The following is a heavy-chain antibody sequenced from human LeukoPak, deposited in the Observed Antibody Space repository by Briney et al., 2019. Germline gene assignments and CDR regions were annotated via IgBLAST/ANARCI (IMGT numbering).Heavy chain of an antibody. CDR2: IGYRGGSI. Sequence: GRSLRLSCAASGFTFSNYAMSWVRQAPGKGLEWVSIIGYRGGSIYYAYSVQGRFTISRDNSKNTLSLQMNGLRPEDTAVYYCAPIGENWGQGTLVTVSS. V-gene: IGHV3-23*01. CDR1: GFTFSNYA. J-gene: IGHJ4*02. CDR3: APIGEN.